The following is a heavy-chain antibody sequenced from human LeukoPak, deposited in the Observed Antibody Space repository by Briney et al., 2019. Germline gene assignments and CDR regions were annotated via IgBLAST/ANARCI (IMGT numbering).Heavy chain of an antibody. Sequence: ASVKVSCKASGYTFTNYYMHWVRQAPGQGLEWMGIINPSGGSATYAQKFQGRVTMTRDTSTSTVYMDLSSLRSEDTAVYYCARGLGPPGKARSFYSSGHRRLVTVSS. V-gene: IGHV1-46*01. J-gene: IGHJ5*01. CDR3: ARGLGPPGKARSFYS. CDR1: GYTFTNYY. CDR2: INPSGGSA. D-gene: IGHD1-14*01.